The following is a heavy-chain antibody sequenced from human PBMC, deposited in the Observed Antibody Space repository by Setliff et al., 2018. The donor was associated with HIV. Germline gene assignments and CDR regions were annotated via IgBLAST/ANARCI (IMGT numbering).Heavy chain of an antibody. J-gene: IGHJ4*02. CDR2: MYYSGNT. Sequence: SETLSLTCAVSGGSISTRDWWTWVRQPPGKGLEWIGYMYYSGNTNYNPSLKSRVTISVDTSKSQFSLKLNSVTAADTAVYYCARDQSDWFYWGQGTLVTVSS. CDR3: ARDQSDWFY. V-gene: IGHV4-4*02. CDR1: GGSISTRDW. D-gene: IGHD3-3*01.